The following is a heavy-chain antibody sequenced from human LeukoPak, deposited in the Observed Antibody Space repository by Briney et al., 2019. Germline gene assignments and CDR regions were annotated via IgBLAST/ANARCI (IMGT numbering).Heavy chain of an antibody. CDR2: IYDSGTS. CDR3: ARSNGWYSFDY. J-gene: IGHJ4*02. D-gene: IGHD6-19*01. V-gene: IGHV4-59*13. Sequence: SGTLSLTCTVSGGSISNYFWNWIRQPPGKGLEWVAYIYDSGTSNYNPSLTSRVTISVDTSKHQFSLSLSSVTAADTAVYYCARSNGWYSFDYWGQGTLVTVSS. CDR1: GGSISNYF.